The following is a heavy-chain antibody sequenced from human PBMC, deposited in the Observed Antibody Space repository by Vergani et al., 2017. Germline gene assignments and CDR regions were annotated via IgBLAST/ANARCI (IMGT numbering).Heavy chain of an antibody. CDR3: ARDLPVVAFDY. D-gene: IGHD2-15*01. J-gene: IGHJ4*02. V-gene: IGHV3-48*01. CDR2: ISTSSSTI. CDR1: GFIFSNYS. Sequence: EVQMVESGGGLVKPGGSLRLSCAASGFIFSNYSMNWVRQAPGKGLEWVSYISTSSSTIYYADSVKGRFTISRDNAKNSLYLQMNSLRVEDTAMYYCARDLPVVAFDYWGQGTLVTVSS.